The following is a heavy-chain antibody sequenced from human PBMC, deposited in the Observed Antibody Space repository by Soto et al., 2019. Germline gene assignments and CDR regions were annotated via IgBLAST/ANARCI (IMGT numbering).Heavy chain of an antibody. V-gene: IGHV3-23*01. Sequence: EVQLLESGGGLVQPGGSLRLSCAASGFTFSSYAMSWVRQAPGKGLEWVSGISGSGGSTYYADSVKGRFTISRDNSKNTLYLQMNSLRAEDTAVYYCAISSPYSSSPEGRWGQGTLVTVSS. J-gene: IGHJ4*02. CDR3: AISSPYSSSPEGR. D-gene: IGHD6-6*01. CDR1: GFTFSSYA. CDR2: ISGSGGST.